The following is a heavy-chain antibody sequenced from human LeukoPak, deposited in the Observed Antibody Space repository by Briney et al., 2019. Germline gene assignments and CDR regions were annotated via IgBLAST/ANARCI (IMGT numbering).Heavy chain of an antibody. D-gene: IGHD3-10*01. CDR1: RFTFSSYG. V-gene: IGHV3-30*02. CDR3: AKDRPFMVRGESFDY. CDR2: IRYDGSNK. Sequence: GGSLRLSCAASRFTFSSYGMHWVRQAPGKGLEWVAFIRYDGSNKYYADSVKGRFTISRDNSKNTLYLQMNSLRAEDTAVYYCAKDRPFMVRGESFDYWGQGTLVTVSS. J-gene: IGHJ4*02.